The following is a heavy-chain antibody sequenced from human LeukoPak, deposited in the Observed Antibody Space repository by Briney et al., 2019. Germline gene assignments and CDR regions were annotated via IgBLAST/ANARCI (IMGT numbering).Heavy chain of an antibody. D-gene: IGHD3-10*01. CDR3: ARRGSGTYFPFDY. J-gene: IGHJ4*02. V-gene: IGHV3-23*01. CDR2: ISDNGDAT. Sequence: GGSLRLSCAASGFTFSSYSMNWVRQAPGKGLEWVSTISDNGDATYYADSVKGRFTISRDNSKNTLYLQMNSLRAEDAAVYYCARRGSGTYFPFDYWGQGTLVTVSS. CDR1: GFTFSSYS.